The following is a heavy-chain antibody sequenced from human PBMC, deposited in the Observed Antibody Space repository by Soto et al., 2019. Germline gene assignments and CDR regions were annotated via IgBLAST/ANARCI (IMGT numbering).Heavy chain of an antibody. CDR2: ISSSSSYI. V-gene: IGHV3-21*01. J-gene: IGHJ6*02. D-gene: IGHD2-2*02. CDR1: GFTFSSYS. CDR3: ARGVRGEDIVLVPAAIAGYGMDV. Sequence: EVQLVESGGGLVKPGGSLRLSCAASGFTFSSYSMNWVRQAPGKGLEWVSSISSSSSYIYYADSVKGRFTISRDNAKNSLYLQMNSLRAEDTAVYYCARGVRGEDIVLVPAAIAGYGMDVWGQGTTVTVSS.